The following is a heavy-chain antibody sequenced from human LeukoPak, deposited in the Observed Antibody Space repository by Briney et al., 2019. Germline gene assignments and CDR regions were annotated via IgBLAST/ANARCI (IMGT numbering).Heavy chain of an antibody. CDR2: IYSGGST. J-gene: IGHJ3*02. D-gene: IGHD6-19*01. CDR3: AKDLSPWAGLLTVAGSDAFDI. Sequence: PGGSLRLSCAASGFTVSSNYMSWVRQAPGKGLEWVSVIYSGGSTYYADSVKGRFTISRDNSKNTLYLQMNSLRVEDTAVYYCAKDLSPWAGLLTVAGSDAFDIWGQGTVVTVSS. V-gene: IGHV3-53*01. CDR1: GFTVSSNY.